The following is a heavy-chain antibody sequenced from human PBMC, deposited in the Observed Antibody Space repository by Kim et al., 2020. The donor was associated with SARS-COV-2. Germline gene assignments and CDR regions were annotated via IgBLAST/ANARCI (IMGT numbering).Heavy chain of an antibody. CDR1: GGSFSGYY. J-gene: IGHJ4*02. V-gene: IGHV4-34*01. D-gene: IGHD4-17*01. Sequence: SETLSLTCAVYGGSFSGYYWSWIRQPPGKGLEWIGEINHSGSTNYNPSLKSRVTISVDTSKNQFSLKLSSVTAADTAVYYCARALGIGGDYPQFDYWGQGTLVTVSS. CDR3: ARALGIGGDYPQFDY. CDR2: INHSGST.